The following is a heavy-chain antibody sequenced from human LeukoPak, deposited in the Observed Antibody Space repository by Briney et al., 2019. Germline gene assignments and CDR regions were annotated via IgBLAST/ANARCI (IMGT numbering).Heavy chain of an antibody. Sequence: SETLSLTCTVSGGSIRSSYYYWGWIRQPPGKGLEWIGSIYDSGSTFYNPSLKSRVTMSVDTSKNQFSLKLNSVTAADTAVYYCARGRVAVDIVATIPSCFDYWGQGTLVTVSS. D-gene: IGHD5-12*01. J-gene: IGHJ4*02. CDR3: ARGRVAVDIVATIPSCFDY. V-gene: IGHV4-39*01. CDR2: IYDSGST. CDR1: GGSIRSSYYY.